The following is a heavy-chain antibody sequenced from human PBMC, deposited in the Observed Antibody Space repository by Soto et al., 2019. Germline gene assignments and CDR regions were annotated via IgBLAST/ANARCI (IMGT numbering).Heavy chain of an antibody. D-gene: IGHD2-2*02. CDR2: ISSSSSYI. J-gene: IGHJ6*03. CDR3: ARDLAYCSSTSCYRVWDIYYYYYMGV. V-gene: IGHV3-21*01. Sequence: CASCRVRVSSYSVNLLLKAKGKGLEWVSSISSSSSYIYYADSVKGRFTISRDNAKNSLYLQMNSLRAEDTAVHYCARDLAYCSSTSCYRVWDIYYYYYMGVCGKGTTVTVSS. CDR1: RVRVSSYS.